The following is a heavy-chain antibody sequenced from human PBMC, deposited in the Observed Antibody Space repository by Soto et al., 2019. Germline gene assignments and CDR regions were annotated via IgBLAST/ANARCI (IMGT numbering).Heavy chain of an antibody. J-gene: IGHJ6*02. Sequence: GGSLRLSCAASGFTFGNYAMNWVRQAPGKGLEWVAVIGYDGSIKDCADSVKGRFTISRDNSKNMLYLQMNSLRLEDTAVYFCARPVTSDNSHPSWYYYGLDVWGQGTTVTVPS. CDR2: IGYDGSIK. V-gene: IGHV3-30-3*01. CDR3: ARPVTSDNSHPSWYYYGLDV. CDR1: GFTFGNYA. D-gene: IGHD1-20*01.